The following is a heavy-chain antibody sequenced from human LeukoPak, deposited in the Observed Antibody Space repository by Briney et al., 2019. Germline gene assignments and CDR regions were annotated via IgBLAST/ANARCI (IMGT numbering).Heavy chain of an antibody. V-gene: IGHV3-21*01. CDR2: MSSSSSHI. CDR1: GFTFSSYS. J-gene: IGHJ4*02. CDR3: ARDQDGDYFDY. D-gene: IGHD2-8*01. Sequence: GGSLRLSCAASGFTFSSYSMNWVRQAPGKGREWVSSMSSSSSHIYYTDSVKGRFTISRDNAKNSLYMQMHGLRAEDTAVYYCARDQDGDYFDYWGEGTQVTVSP.